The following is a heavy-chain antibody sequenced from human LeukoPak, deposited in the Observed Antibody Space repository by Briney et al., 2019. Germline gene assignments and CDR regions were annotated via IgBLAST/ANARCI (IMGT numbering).Heavy chain of an antibody. CDR1: GYTLTGYY. J-gene: IGHJ4*02. D-gene: IGHD3-22*01. CDR2: INPNSGGT. Sequence: VASVKVSCKASGYTLTGYYMHWVRQAPGQGLEWMRWINPNSGGTNYAQKFQGRVTMTRDTSISTAYMELSRLRSEDTAVYYCARGFDSSGYYYDYWGRGTLVTVSS. V-gene: IGHV1-2*02. CDR3: ARGFDSSGYYYDY.